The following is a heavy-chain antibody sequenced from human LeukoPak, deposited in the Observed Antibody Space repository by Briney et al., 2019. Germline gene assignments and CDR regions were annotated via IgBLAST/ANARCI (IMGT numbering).Heavy chain of an antibody. CDR3: ARESQTYYYYYYMDV. CDR2: IYTSGST. V-gene: IGHV4-61*02. J-gene: IGHJ6*03. CDR1: GGSISSGSYY. Sequence: SETLSLTCTVSGGSISSGSYYWSWIRQPAGKGLEWIGRIYTSGSTNYNPSLKSRVTISVDTSKNQFSLKLSSVTAADTAVYYCARESQTYYYYYYMDVWGKGTTVTISS.